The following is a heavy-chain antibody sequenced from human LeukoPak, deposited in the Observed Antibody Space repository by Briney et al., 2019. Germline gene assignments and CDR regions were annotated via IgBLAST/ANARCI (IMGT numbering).Heavy chain of an antibody. CDR3: ARAERVNSFGSDAFDM. CDR2: IYYSGST. J-gene: IGHJ3*02. V-gene: IGHV4-59*01. CDR1: GGSISSYY. D-gene: IGHD5-18*01. Sequence: PSETLSLTCTVSGGSISSYYWSWIRQPPGKGLEWIGYIYYSGSTNYNPSLKSRVTISVDTSKNQFSLKLSSVTAADTAMYYCARAERVNSFGSDAFDMWGQGTMVTVSA.